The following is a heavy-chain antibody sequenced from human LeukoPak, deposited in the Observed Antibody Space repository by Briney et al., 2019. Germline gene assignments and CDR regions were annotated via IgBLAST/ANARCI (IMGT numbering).Heavy chain of an antibody. CDR3: ARALLDIVSGAFDI. J-gene: IGHJ3*02. D-gene: IGHD5-12*01. Sequence: GASVKVSCKASGYTFTSYDINWVRQATGQGLEWMGWMNPNSGNTGYAQKFQGRVTITTDESTSTAYMELSSLRSEDTAVYYCARALLDIVSGAFDIWGQGTMVTVSS. CDR1: GYTFTSYD. CDR2: MNPNSGNT. V-gene: IGHV1-8*03.